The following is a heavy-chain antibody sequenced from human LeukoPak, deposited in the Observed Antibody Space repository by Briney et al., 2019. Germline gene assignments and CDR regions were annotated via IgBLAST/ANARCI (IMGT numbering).Heavy chain of an antibody. CDR1: EFTVSSNY. CDR3: ARSYSSGWYVNY. J-gene: IGHJ4*02. V-gene: IGHV3-53*01. Sequence: GGSLRLSCAASEFTVSSNYMSWVCQAPGKGLEWVSVIYSGGSTYYADSVKGRFTISRDNSKNTLYLQMNSLRAEDTAVYYCARSYSSGWYVNYWGQGTLVTVSS. CDR2: IYSGGST. D-gene: IGHD6-19*01.